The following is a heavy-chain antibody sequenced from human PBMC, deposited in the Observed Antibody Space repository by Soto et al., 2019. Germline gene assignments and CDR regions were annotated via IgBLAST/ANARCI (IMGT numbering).Heavy chain of an antibody. CDR3: AKVFDGDHRYFHY. D-gene: IGHD2-21*02. V-gene: IGHV3-7*03. CDR2: IKEDGSQK. J-gene: IGHJ1*01. CDR1: GFSFSNFW. Sequence: GSLRLSCAASGFSFSNFWLSWVRQAPGKGLEWVANIKEDGSQKYYVDSVKGRFTISRDNAKNSVYLQMNSLRAEDTAVYYCAKVFDGDHRYFHYWGQGTLVTVSS.